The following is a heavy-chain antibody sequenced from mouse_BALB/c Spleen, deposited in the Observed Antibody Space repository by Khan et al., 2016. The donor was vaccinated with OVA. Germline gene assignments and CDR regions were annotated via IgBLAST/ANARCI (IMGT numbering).Heavy chain of an antibody. Sequence: VQLLETGPGLVAPSQSLSITCTVSGFSLTDYGVSWIRQPPGKGLEWLGVIWGGGSTYYNSALKSRLSISKDNSKSQVLLKMSSLQTDDTAMYYCAKGVWSYYFALDYWGQGTSVTVSS. CDR2: IWGGGST. V-gene: IGHV2-6-5*01. J-gene: IGHJ4*01. CDR3: AKGVWSYYFALDY. CDR1: GFSLTDYG.